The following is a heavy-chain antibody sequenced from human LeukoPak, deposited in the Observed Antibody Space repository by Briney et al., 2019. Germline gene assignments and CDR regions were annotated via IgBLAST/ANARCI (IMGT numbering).Heavy chain of an antibody. CDR2: ISSSSSYI. Sequence: GGSLRLSCASSGLTFSSYSMNWVRQAPGKGLEWVSSISSSSSYIYYADSVKGRFTISRDNAKNSLYLQMNSLRAEDTAVYYCARAHVWGSYRSDFDYWGQGTLVTVSS. J-gene: IGHJ4*02. D-gene: IGHD3-16*02. V-gene: IGHV3-21*01. CDR3: ARAHVWGSYRSDFDY. CDR1: GLTFSSYS.